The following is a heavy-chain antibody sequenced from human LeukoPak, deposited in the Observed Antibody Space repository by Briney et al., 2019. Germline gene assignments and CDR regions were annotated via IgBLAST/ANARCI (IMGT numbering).Heavy chain of an antibody. CDR3: ARAYKGRSPNDY. Sequence: GALRPFWCTSGFHFSSYSKNWVRQGPGKGLGGVSYISSSSTIYYADSVKGRFTISRDNAKNSLYLQMNSLRAEDTAVYYCARAYKGRSPNDYWGQGTLVTVSS. CDR2: ISSSSTI. D-gene: IGHD1-1*01. V-gene: IGHV3-48*01. J-gene: IGHJ4*02. CDR1: GFHFSSYS.